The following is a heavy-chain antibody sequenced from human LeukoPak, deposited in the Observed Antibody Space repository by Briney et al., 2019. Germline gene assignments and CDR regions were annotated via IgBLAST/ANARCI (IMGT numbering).Heavy chain of an antibody. CDR1: GGSVSSGTYY. Sequence: PSETLSLTCTVSGGSVSSGTYYWSWLRQPPGKGLEWIGYIYYTGSTNYNPSLKSRLTISVDTSKNQFSLKLSSVTAADTAVYYCARRGGSGRSFDYWGQGTLVTVSS. J-gene: IGHJ4*02. CDR2: IYYTGST. CDR3: ARRGGSGRSFDY. D-gene: IGHD3-10*01. V-gene: IGHV4-61*01.